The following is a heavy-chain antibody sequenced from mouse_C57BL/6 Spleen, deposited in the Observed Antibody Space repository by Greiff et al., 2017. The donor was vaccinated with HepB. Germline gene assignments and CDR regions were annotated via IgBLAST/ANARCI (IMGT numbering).Heavy chain of an antibody. CDR1: GYTFTSYW. CDR2: IDPSDSYT. J-gene: IGHJ2*01. CDR3: ARYRDYFDY. V-gene: IGHV1-69*01. Sequence: QVQLQQPGAELVMPGASVKLSCKASGYTFTSYWMHWVKQRPGQGLEWIGEIDPSDSYTNYNQKFKGKSTLTVDKSSSTAYMQLSSLTSEDSAVYYCARYRDYFDYWGQGTTRTVSS.